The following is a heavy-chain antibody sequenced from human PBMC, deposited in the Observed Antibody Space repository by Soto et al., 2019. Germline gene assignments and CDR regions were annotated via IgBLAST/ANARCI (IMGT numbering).Heavy chain of an antibody. CDR2: MNPNSGNT. D-gene: IGHD3-22*01. J-gene: IGHJ4*02. Sequence: QVQLVQSGAEVKKPGASVKVSCKASGYTFTSYDINWVRQATGQGREWMGWMNPNSGNTGSAQKFQGRVTMTRITSMNTAYMELSSLRSEDTAVYYCARGQHYYDRSGHNDYWGQGTLVTVSS. CDR3: ARGQHYYDRSGHNDY. CDR1: GYTFTSYD. V-gene: IGHV1-8*01.